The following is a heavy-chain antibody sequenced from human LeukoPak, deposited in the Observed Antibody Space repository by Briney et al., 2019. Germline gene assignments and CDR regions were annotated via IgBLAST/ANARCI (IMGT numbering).Heavy chain of an antibody. V-gene: IGHV4-59*01. Sequence: PSETLSLTCTVSVDSITNSYWAWIRQAPAKGLEWIGHTYHSGSSAYHPSLKSRVSMLVDTSTKQLFLNLTSVTAADTAVYYCARRVVAAHNWFDPWGQGTLVTVSS. J-gene: IGHJ5*02. D-gene: IGHD2-15*01. CDR1: VDSITNSY. CDR3: ARRVVAAHNWFDP. CDR2: TYHSGSS.